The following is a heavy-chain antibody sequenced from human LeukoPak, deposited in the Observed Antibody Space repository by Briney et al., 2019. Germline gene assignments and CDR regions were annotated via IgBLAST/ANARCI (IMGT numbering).Heavy chain of an antibody. D-gene: IGHD6-6*01. CDR1: GYSFTSYW. Sequence: GESLQISCKGSGYSFTSYWIGWVRPVPGKGLEWMGIIYPGDSDTRYSPSFQGQVTISADKSISTAYLQWSSLKASDTAMYYCARRGSSSLGFFDYWGQGTLVTVSS. V-gene: IGHV5-51*01. J-gene: IGHJ4*02. CDR3: ARRGSSSLGFFDY. CDR2: IYPGDSDT.